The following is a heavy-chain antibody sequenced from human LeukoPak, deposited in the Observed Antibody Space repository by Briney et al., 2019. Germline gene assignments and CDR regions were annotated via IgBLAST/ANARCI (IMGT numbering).Heavy chain of an antibody. J-gene: IGHJ4*02. CDR3: ARHGTLPYYYDSSGYPFLDY. Sequence: PSETLSLTCTVSSGSISSYSWSWIRQPPGKGLECIAYIYYSGSTSYNPSLKSRVIMSVDTSKDQFSLKLSSVTAADTAVYYCARHGTLPYYYDSSGYPFLDYWGQGTLVTVSS. CDR1: SGSISSYS. CDR2: IYYSGST. V-gene: IGHV4-59*08. D-gene: IGHD3-22*01.